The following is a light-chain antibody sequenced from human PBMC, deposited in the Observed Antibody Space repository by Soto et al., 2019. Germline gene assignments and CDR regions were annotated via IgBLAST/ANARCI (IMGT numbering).Light chain of an antibody. CDR1: QTISTW. CDR2: DAS. J-gene: IGKJ1*01. CDR3: QQSYSTPWT. Sequence: VRMTQSPSPLSASVGDRVTITCRASQTISTWMAWYQQKPGKAPKLLVYDASTLQSGVASRFSGSGSGTDFTLTISSLQPEGFATYYCQQSYSTPWTFGQGT. V-gene: IGKV1-39*01.